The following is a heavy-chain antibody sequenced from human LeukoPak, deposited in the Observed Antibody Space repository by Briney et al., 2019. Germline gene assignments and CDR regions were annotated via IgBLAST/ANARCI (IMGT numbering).Heavy chain of an antibody. CDR1: GGTFSSYA. V-gene: IGHV1-69*06. J-gene: IGHJ3*01. CDR2: IIPIFGTA. Sequence: SVKVSCKASGGTFSSYAISWVRQAPGQGLEWMGRIIPIFGTANYAQKFQGRVTITADKSTSTAYMELSSLRSEDTAVYYCARDRGIVGASDAFDVWGQGTMVTVSS. CDR3: ARDRGIVGASDAFDV. D-gene: IGHD1-26*01.